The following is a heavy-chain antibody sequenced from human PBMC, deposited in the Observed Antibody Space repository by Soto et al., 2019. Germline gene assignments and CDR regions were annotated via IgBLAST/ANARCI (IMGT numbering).Heavy chain of an antibody. CDR3: AKEAPGITMVRDPRGGFDY. D-gene: IGHD3-10*01. CDR1: GFTFSSYA. Sequence: GGSLRLSCAASGFTFSSYAMSWVRQAPGKGLEWVSAISGSGGSTYYADSVKGRFTISRDNSKNTLYLQMNSLRAEDTAVYYCAKEAPGITMVRDPRGGFDYWGQGTLVTVSS. CDR2: ISGSGGST. J-gene: IGHJ4*02. V-gene: IGHV3-23*01.